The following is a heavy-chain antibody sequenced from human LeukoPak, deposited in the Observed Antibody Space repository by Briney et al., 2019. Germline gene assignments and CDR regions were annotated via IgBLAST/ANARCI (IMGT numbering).Heavy chain of an antibody. D-gene: IGHD3-22*01. Sequence: PGGSLRLSCAASGFTFRRYDMHWVRQPTGNGLEWVSAIGSAGEIYYPGSVKGRFTISRDNAKNSLYLQMNSLRAGDTAVYYCVRVDNSAYSDWGQGTLVTVSS. J-gene: IGHJ4*02. CDR1: GFTFRRYD. CDR3: VRVDNSAYSD. V-gene: IGHV3-13*04. CDR2: IGSAGEI.